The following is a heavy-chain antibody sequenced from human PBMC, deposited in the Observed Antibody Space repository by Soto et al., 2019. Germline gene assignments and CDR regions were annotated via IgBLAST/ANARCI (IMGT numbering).Heavy chain of an antibody. CDR3: AKALPGTKSLDV. V-gene: IGHV3-7*03. CDR2: IKQDGSEK. Sequence: PGGSLRLSCAASGFTFSSYWMSWVRQAPGKGLEWVANIKQDGSEKYYADSVKGRFTISRDNSKNTLYLQMNSLRAEDTAVYYCAKALPGTKSLDVWGQGTTVTVSS. J-gene: IGHJ6*02. D-gene: IGHD1-7*01. CDR1: GFTFSSYW.